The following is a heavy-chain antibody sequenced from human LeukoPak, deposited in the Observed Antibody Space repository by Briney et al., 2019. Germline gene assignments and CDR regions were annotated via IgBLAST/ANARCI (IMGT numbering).Heavy chain of an antibody. CDR1: GGSISSGDYY. V-gene: IGHV4-30-4*08. D-gene: IGHD1-26*01. J-gene: IGHJ4*02. Sequence: SETLSLTCTVSGGSISSGDYYWSWIRQPPRKGLECIGYIYYSGSTYYNPSLKSRVTISVDTSKNQFSLKLSSVTAADTAVYYCAGSPLGSPIDYWGQGTLVTVSS. CDR2: IYYSGST. CDR3: AGSPLGSPIDY.